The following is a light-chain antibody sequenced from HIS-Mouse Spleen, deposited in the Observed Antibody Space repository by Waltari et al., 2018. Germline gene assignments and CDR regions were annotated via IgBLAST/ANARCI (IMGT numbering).Light chain of an antibody. CDR1: SSDVGGYNY. CDR3: CSYAGSYTGV. Sequence: QSALTQPRSVSGSPGQSVTISCTGTSSDVGGYNYVSWYQQHPGKAPKLMIYDVSKRPSLVPDRFSGSKSGNTASLTISGLQAEDEADYYCCSYAGSYTGVFGTGTKVTVL. J-gene: IGLJ1*01. V-gene: IGLV2-11*01. CDR2: DVS.